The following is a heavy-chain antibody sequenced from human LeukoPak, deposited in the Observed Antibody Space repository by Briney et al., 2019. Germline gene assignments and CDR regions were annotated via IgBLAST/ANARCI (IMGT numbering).Heavy chain of an antibody. CDR1: GFTFSSYA. J-gene: IGHJ6*02. CDR3: ARGAAEITMVRGAADGYYCGMDV. Sequence: PGGSLRLSCAASGFTFSSYAMHWVRQAPGKGLEWVAVISYDGSNKYYADSVKGRFTISRDNSKNTLYLQMNSLIAEDAAVYYCARGAAEITMVRGAADGYYCGMDVWGQGTTVTVSS. V-gene: IGHV3-30*04. D-gene: IGHD3-10*01. CDR2: ISYDGSNK.